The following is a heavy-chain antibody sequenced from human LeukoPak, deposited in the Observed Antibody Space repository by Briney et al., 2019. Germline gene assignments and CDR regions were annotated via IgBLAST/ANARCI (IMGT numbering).Heavy chain of an antibody. Sequence: PGGSLRLSCAASGFTFSSYAVSWVRQAPGKGLEWVSAISGSGGSTYYADSVKGRFTISRDNSKNTLYLQMNSLRAEDTAVYYCAKAVVVRGCFDYWGQGTLVTVSS. CDR3: AKAVVVRGCFDY. D-gene: IGHD3-10*01. V-gene: IGHV3-23*01. CDR2: ISGSGGST. CDR1: GFTFSSYA. J-gene: IGHJ4*02.